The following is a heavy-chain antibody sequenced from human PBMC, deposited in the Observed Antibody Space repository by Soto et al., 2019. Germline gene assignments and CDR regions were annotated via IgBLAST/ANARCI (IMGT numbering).Heavy chain of an antibody. D-gene: IGHD4-17*01. CDR3: ARDQTVTTPLGDAFDI. Sequence: GGSLRLSCAASGFTFSSYSMNWVRQAPGKGLEWVSSISSSSSYIYYADSVKGRFTISRDNAKNSLYLQMNSLRAEDTAVYYCARDQTVTTPLGDAFDIWGQGTMVTVSS. CDR1: GFTFSSYS. V-gene: IGHV3-21*01. CDR2: ISSSSSYI. J-gene: IGHJ3*02.